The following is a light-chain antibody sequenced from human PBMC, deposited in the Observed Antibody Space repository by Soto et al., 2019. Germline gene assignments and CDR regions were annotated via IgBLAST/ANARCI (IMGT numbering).Light chain of an antibody. CDR2: LGS. CDR3: MHALLTRGTPT. Sequence: DIVMTQSPLTLPVTPGEPASISCRSSQSLLHSNGYNYLDWYLQKPGQSPQLLVFLGSTRASGVPVRFSGSGSGTDFTLKISRVEAEDVGVYYCMHALLTRGTPTFGGGTKVEIK. V-gene: IGKV2-28*01. CDR1: QSLLHSNGYNY. J-gene: IGKJ4*01.